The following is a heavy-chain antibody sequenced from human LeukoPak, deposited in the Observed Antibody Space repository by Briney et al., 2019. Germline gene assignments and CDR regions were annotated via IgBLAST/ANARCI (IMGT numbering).Heavy chain of an antibody. Sequence: SVKVSCKASGGTFSYYAFSWVRQAPGQGPEWIGGIIPIYNVSNYAQKFHGRVTITADESTTTAYLKLSSLRSEDTAVYYCAREYDSSGYFDYWGQGTLVTVSS. V-gene: IGHV1-69*13. J-gene: IGHJ4*02. CDR2: IIPIYNVS. D-gene: IGHD3-22*01. CDR3: AREYDSSGYFDY. CDR1: GGTFSYYA.